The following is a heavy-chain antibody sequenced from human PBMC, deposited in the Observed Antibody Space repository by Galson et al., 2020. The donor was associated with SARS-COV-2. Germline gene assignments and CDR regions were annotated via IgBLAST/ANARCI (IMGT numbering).Heavy chain of an antibody. J-gene: IGHJ6*03. D-gene: IGHD2-2*01. CDR2: INPNSGGT. CDR1: QYMFTDYY. CDR3: ARDSKYHLYYYYYMDV. Sequence: GESMKISCKASQYMFTDYYMHWVRQAPGQGLEWVGWINPNSGGTNYAQKFQGRVTMTRDTSISTAYMELSRLRSDDTAVYYCARDSKYHLYYYYYMDVWGKGTTVTVSS. V-gene: IGHV1-2*02.